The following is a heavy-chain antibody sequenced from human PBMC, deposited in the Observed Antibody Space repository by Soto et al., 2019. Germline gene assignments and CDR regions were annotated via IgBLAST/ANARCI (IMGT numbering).Heavy chain of an antibody. J-gene: IGHJ6*02. CDR3: ASGPRAIRSLFYGMDV. CDR2: ISSSSSYI. V-gene: IGHV3-21*01. D-gene: IGHD4-17*01. CDR1: GFTFSSYS. Sequence: EVQLVESGGGLVKPGGSLRLSCAASGFTFSSYSMNSVRQAPGKGLEWVSSISSSSSYIYYADSVKGRFTISRDNAKNSLYLQMNSLRAEDTAVYYCASGPRAIRSLFYGMDVWGQGTTVTVSS.